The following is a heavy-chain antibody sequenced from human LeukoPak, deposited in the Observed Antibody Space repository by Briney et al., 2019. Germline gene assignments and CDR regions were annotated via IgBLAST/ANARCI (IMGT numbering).Heavy chain of an antibody. CDR2: IYDSGST. J-gene: IGHJ3*02. Sequence: PSQTLSLTCTVSGGSISSGGYYWSWIRQPPGKGLEWIGYIYDSGSTNYNPSLKSRVTISVDTSKNQFSLSLSSVTAADTAVYYCARGLDSEAFDIWGQGTMVTVSS. V-gene: IGHV4-61*08. CDR3: ARGLDSEAFDI. CDR1: GGSISSGGYY. D-gene: IGHD1-1*01.